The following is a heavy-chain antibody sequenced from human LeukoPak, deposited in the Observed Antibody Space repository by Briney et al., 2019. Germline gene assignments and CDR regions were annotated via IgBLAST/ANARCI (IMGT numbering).Heavy chain of an antibody. CDR3: ARTKRGSRVNYYRMDV. J-gene: IGHJ6*02. CDR2: IRASGDST. CDR1: GFNLSYYA. V-gene: IGHV3-23*01. D-gene: IGHD1-1*01. Sequence: GGSLRLSCAASGFNLSYYAMTWVRQAPGKGLEWVSLIRASGDSTYYADAVEGRFTYSKDSSKSPLSLQNNRPRAEGTALYFRARTKRGSRVNYYRMDVWGQGTMVTVSS.